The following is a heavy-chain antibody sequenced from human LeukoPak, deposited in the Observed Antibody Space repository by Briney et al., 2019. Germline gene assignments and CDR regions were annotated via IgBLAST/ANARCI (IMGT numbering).Heavy chain of an antibody. D-gene: IGHD6-19*01. CDR2: IHYSGST. CDR3: ARDLGYSSGWYSAFDY. V-gene: IGHV4-59*01. J-gene: IGHJ4*02. Sequence: SETLSLTCSVSGGSINSYYWSWIRQSPGKGLEWIGYIHYSGSTNYNPSLKSRVTISVDTSKNQFSLKLSSVTAADTAVYYCARDLGYSSGWYSAFDYWGQGTLVTVSS. CDR1: GGSINSYY.